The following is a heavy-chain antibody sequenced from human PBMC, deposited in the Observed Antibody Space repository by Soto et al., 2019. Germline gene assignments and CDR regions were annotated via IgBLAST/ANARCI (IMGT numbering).Heavy chain of an antibody. CDR2: IKTDGSST. CDR3: PKSEGNTYGLFH. CDR1: GFSFSNYW. Sequence: EVQLVESGGGLVQPGGYLRLSCAASGFSFSNYWIHWVRQATGKGLVWVSRIKTDGSSTDYAASVKGRFTISRYNAKNTLYMQMTSLTAEATAVYYCPKSEGNTYGLFHWGQGTLVTVSS. V-gene: IGHV3-74*01. D-gene: IGHD5-18*01. J-gene: IGHJ4*02.